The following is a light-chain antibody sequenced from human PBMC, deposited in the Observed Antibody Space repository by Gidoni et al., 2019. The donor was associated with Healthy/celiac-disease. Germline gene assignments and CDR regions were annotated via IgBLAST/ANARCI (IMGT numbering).Light chain of an antibody. J-gene: IGKJ1*01. CDR2: KAS. CDR3: QQYNNYSGT. V-gene: IGKV1-5*03. Sequence: DIQMTKSPSTLSASVGDRVTITCRASQSISSWLAWYQQKPGKAPKLLIYKASSLESGVPSRFSGSGSGTEFTLTISSLQPDDFATYYCQQYNNYSGTFGQGTKVEIK. CDR1: QSISSW.